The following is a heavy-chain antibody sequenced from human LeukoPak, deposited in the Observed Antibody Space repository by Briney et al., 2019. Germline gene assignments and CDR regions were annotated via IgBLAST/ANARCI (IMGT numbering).Heavy chain of an antibody. Sequence: SQTLSLTCAISGXSVSSNSSAWNWIRQSPSRGLESLGRTYYRSKWYNDYALSVESRITINPDTSKNQFSLQLNSVTPEDTAVYYCAREVVAGDDAFDIWGQGTMVTVSS. CDR1: GXSVSSNSSA. D-gene: IGHD2-15*01. V-gene: IGHV6-1*01. J-gene: IGHJ3*02. CDR2: TYYRSKWYN. CDR3: AREVVAGDDAFDI.